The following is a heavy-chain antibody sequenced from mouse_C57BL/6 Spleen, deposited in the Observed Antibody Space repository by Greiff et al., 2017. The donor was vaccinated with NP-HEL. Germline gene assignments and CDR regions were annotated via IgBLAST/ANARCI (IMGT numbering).Heavy chain of an antibody. CDR3: ARDCDYGSSYGYFDV. V-gene: IGHV5-4*01. J-gene: IGHJ1*03. CDR1: GFTFSSYA. Sequence: EVQLVESGGGLVKPGGSLKLSCAASGFTFSSYAMSWVRQTPEKRLEWVATISDGGSYTYYPDNVKGRFTISRDNAKNNLYLQMSHLKSEDTAMYYCARDCDYGSSYGYFDVWGTGTTVTVSS. CDR2: ISDGGSYT. D-gene: IGHD1-1*01.